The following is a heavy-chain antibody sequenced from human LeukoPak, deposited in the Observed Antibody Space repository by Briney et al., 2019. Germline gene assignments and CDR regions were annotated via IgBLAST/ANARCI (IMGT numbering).Heavy chain of an antibody. CDR2: ISYDGSNR. J-gene: IGHJ4*02. CDR3: TLWFGEGIDY. V-gene: IGHV3-30*04. D-gene: IGHD3-10*01. Sequence: GGSLRLSCAASEFTFSNYVMHWVRQAPGKGLEWVAVISYDGSNRYYADSVKGRFTISRDNSKNTLYLQMNSLRAEDTAVYYCTLWFGEGIDYWGQGTPVTVSS. CDR1: EFTFSNYV.